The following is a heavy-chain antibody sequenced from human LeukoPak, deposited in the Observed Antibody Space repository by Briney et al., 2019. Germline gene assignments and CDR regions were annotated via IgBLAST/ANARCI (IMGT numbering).Heavy chain of an antibody. J-gene: IGHJ4*02. CDR3: ARGLCGGDCYDY. V-gene: IGHV3-21*01. Sequence: PGGSLRLSCAASGFTFSGYHMNWVRQAPGKGLEWVSSISSSSNYIYYADSVKGRFTISRDNAKNSVDLQMNSLRAEDTAVYYCARGLCGGDCYDYWGQGTLVTVPS. D-gene: IGHD2-21*01. CDR2: ISSSSNYI. CDR1: GFTFSGYH.